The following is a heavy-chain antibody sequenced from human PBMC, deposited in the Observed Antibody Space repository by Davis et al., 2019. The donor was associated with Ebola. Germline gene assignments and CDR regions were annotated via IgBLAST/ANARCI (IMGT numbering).Heavy chain of an antibody. J-gene: IGHJ4*02. Sequence: SETLSLTCTVSGGSLSNGDYSWSWIRQPPGKGLEWIGYIHHSGGTYYNPSLKSRLTLAVDTSKNQFSLNLSSVTAADTAVYYCARDGLSGLIDSWGQGTLVTVSS. V-gene: IGHV4-30-4*08. D-gene: IGHD1-26*01. CDR1: GGSLSNGDYS. CDR2: IHHSGGT. CDR3: ARDGLSGLIDS.